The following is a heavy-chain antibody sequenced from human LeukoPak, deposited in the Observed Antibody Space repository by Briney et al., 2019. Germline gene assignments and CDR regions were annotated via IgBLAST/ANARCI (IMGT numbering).Heavy chain of an antibody. Sequence: GGSLRLSCAASGFSFSDFYMSWIRQAPGMGLEWISYIGTRSNPIYYADSVKGRFTISRDDARNSLYLQMNSLRDEDTAVYFCAREARGSGRDFDYWGQGILVTVSS. CDR3: AREARGSGRDFDY. J-gene: IGHJ4*02. V-gene: IGHV3-11*01. CDR1: GFSFSDFY. D-gene: IGHD1-26*01. CDR2: IGTRSNPI.